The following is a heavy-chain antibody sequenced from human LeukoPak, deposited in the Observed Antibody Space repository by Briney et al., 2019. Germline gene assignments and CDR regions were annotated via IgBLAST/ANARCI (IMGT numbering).Heavy chain of an antibody. J-gene: IGHJ4*02. V-gene: IGHV3-7*01. D-gene: IGHD5-12*01. CDR2: INQDGSEE. CDR1: GFTFSTYW. Sequence: PGGSLRLSCAASGFTFSTYWMSWVRQAPGKGLEWVSNINQDGSEEYYVDSLKGRFTISRDNSKNTLYLQMNSLRAEDTAVYYCAKATSIVATINLDYWGQGTLVTVSS. CDR3: AKATSIVATINLDY.